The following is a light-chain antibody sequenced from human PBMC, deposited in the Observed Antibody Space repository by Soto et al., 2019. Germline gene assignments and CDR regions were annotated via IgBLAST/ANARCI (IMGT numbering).Light chain of an antibody. CDR2: DVS. Sequence: QSALTQPRSVSGSPGQSVTISCTGTSSDVGTYNHVSWYQQHPGKAPKLMIYDVSKRPSGVPDRFSGSKSGNTASLTISGLQAEDEADYFCCSYVGSFLVGFFGTGTKVTVL. V-gene: IGLV2-11*01. CDR1: SSDVGTYNH. J-gene: IGLJ1*01. CDR3: CSYVGSFLVGF.